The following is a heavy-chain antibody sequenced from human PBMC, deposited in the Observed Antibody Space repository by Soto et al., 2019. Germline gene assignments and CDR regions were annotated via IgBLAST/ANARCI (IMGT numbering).Heavy chain of an antibody. CDR1: VASINRNNW. V-gene: IGHV4-4*02. CDR3: ARSITFDWLFFDY. Sequence: SETLSLTCTVSVASINRNNWWSWVRQAPGKGLEWIGEIYHSGSTNYNPSLKSRVTISVDKSKNQFSLKLSSVTAADTAVYYCARSITFDWLFFDYWGQGTLVTVSS. J-gene: IGHJ4*02. CDR2: IYHSGST. D-gene: IGHD3-9*01.